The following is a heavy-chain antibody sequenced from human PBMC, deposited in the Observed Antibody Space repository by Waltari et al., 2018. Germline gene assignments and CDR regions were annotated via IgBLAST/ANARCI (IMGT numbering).Heavy chain of an antibody. V-gene: IGHV3-72*01. CDR3: ARVTTDTATVDY. CDR1: GFTFSDHY. D-gene: IGHD5-18*01. CDR2: IRKKASSYST. J-gene: IGHJ4*02. Sequence: EVQLVESGGGVVQPGGSLRLSCAASGFTFSDHYMDWVRQAPVKGRGWVGRIRKKASSYSTEYAASVKGRFTISRDDSKNSLYLQMNRLKTEDTGVYFCARVTTDTATVDYWGQGALVTVSS.